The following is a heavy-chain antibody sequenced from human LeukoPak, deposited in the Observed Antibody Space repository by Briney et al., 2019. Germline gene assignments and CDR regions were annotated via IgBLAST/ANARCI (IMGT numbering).Heavy chain of an antibody. V-gene: IGHV6-1*01. CDR1: GDSVSSNSAA. CDR2: TYYRSKWYN. D-gene: IGHD2-21*01. Sequence: SQTLSLTCAISGDSVSSNSAAWNWIRQSPSRGLEWLGRTYYRSKWYNDYAVPVKNRITINPNTSKNQFSLQLNSVTPEDTAVYYCARDGGDPLDAFDIWGQGTMVTVSS. J-gene: IGHJ3*02. CDR3: ARDGGDPLDAFDI.